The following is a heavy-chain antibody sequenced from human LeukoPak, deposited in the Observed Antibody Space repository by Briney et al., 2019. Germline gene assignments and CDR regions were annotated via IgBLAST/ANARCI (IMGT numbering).Heavy chain of an antibody. J-gene: IGHJ4*02. CDR1: GYTFTGYY. D-gene: IGHD6-19*01. CDR3: ARDPGEAVAADY. Sequence: ASVKVSCKASGYTFTGYYIHWVRQAPGQGLEWMGWINPNSGGTNYAQKLQGRVTMTTDTSTSTAYMELRSLRSDDTAVYYCARDPGEAVAADYWGQGTLVTVSS. CDR2: INPNSGGT. V-gene: IGHV1-2*02.